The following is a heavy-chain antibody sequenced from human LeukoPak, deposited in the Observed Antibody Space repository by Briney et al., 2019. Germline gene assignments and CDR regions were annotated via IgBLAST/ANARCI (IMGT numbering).Heavy chain of an antibody. V-gene: IGHV1-18*01. CDR1: GYTFTSYG. CDR2: ISAYNGNT. J-gene: IGHJ4*02. D-gene: IGHD3-10*01. CDR3: AREEVYYYGSGSFDY. Sequence: GASVTVSCTASGYTFTSYGISWVRQAPGQGLEWMGWISAYNGNTNYAQKLQGRVTMTTDTSTSTAYMELRSLRSDDTAVYYCAREEVYYYGSGSFDYWGQGTLVTVSS.